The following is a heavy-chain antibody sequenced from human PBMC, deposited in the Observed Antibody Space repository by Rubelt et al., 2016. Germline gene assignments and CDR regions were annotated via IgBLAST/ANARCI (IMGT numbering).Heavy chain of an antibody. CDR2: IKSKTDGGTT. V-gene: IGHV3-15*01. J-gene: IGHJ6*02. CDR1: GGSISSSSYY. D-gene: IGHD4-17*01. Sequence: LQLQESGPGLVKPSETLSLTCTVSGGSISSSSYYWGWIRQPPGKGLEWIGRIKSKTDGGTTDYAAPVKGRFTISRDDSKNTLYLQMNSLKTEDTAVYYCTTETNYGDYYYYYYGMDVWGQGTTVTVSS. CDR3: TTETNYGDYYYYYYGMDV.